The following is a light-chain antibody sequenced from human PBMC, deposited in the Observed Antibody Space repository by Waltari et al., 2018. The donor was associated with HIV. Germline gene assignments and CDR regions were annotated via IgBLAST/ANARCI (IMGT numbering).Light chain of an antibody. CDR1: ETIMSKY. CDR2: GAT. J-gene: IGKJ1*01. CDR3: HQYGLSPWT. V-gene: IGKV3-20*01. Sequence: VVLTQSPAFLALSPGDRATLFCRANETIMSKYLAWFPQRPGQAPRLLLYGATSRAAGTPVRFSGSGLGTDFTLTIDKLEPADFAVYFCHQYGLSPWTFGQGTRVDI.